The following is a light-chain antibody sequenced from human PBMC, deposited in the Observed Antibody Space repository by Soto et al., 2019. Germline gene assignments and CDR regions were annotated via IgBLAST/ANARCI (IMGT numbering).Light chain of an antibody. J-gene: IGLJ1*01. Sequence: QSVLTQPPSVSGAPGQRVTVSCAGSTSNIGSNYDVHWYRQLPGTAPKVLIYGNNNRPSGVPNRFSASKSGTSASLAITGLQAEGEADYYCQSYDSSLSAYVFGTGTKVTVL. CDR2: GNN. CDR1: TSNIGSNYD. CDR3: QSYDSSLSAYV. V-gene: IGLV1-40*01.